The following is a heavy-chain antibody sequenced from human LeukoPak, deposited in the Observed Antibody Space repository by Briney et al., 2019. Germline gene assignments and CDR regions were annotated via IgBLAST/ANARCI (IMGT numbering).Heavy chain of an antibody. D-gene: IGHD3-22*01. J-gene: IGHJ4*02. CDR2: ISAYNGNT. CDR1: GYTFTSYG. Sequence: ASVKVSCKASGYTFTSYGISWVRQAPGQGLEWMGWISAYNGNTNYAQKLQGRVTMTTDTSTRTAYTELRSLRSDDTAVYYCARARGIVVVITPVSDYWGQGTLVTVSS. CDR3: ARARGIVVVITPVSDY. V-gene: IGHV1-18*01.